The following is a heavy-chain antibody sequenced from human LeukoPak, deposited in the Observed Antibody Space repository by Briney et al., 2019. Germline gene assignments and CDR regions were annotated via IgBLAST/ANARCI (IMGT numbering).Heavy chain of an antibody. V-gene: IGHV3-21*01. J-gene: IGHJ6*02. CDR1: GFTFSDYA. D-gene: IGHD2-2*01. CDR3: ARIFRYQLVDYYALDV. Sequence: GGSLRLSCAASGFTFSDYAIDWVRQAPGKGLEWVSAISSRSTYIYYADSVKGRFTISRDNAKNSVSLQMNSLRAEDTAVYYCARIFRYQLVDYYALDVWGQGTTVTVSS. CDR2: ISSRSTYI.